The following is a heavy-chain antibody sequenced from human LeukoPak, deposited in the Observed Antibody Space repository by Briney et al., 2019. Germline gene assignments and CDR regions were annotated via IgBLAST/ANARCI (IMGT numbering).Heavy chain of an antibody. CDR1: GFTFNIYG. Sequence: GGSLRLSCAASGFTFNIYGMHWVRQAPGKGLEWVAFIRYDGSNKYYADSVKGRFTISRDNSKNTLYLQMNSLRVEDTAVYYCAKDRGDCYPTHFDYWGQGTMVTVSS. D-gene: IGHD5-24*01. J-gene: IGHJ4*02. V-gene: IGHV3-30*02. CDR2: IRYDGSNK. CDR3: AKDRGDCYPTHFDY.